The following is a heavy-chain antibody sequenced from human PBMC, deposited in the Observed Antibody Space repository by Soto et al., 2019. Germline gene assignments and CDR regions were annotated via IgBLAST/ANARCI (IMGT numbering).Heavy chain of an antibody. CDR1: GFTFSSYS. Sequence: EVPLVESGGGLVKPGGSLRLSCAASGFTFSSYSMNWVRQAPGKGLEWVSSISSSSSYIYYADSVKGRFTISRDNAKNSLYLQMNSLRAEDTAVYYCARAGSLGELSKSSYYFDYWGQGTLVTVSS. D-gene: IGHD3-16*02. CDR2: ISSSSSYI. V-gene: IGHV3-21*01. CDR3: ARAGSLGELSKSSYYFDY. J-gene: IGHJ4*02.